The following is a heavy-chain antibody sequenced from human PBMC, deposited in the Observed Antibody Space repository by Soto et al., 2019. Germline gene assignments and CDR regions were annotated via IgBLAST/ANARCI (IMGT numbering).Heavy chain of an antibody. CDR2: IYYSGST. J-gene: IGHJ4*02. V-gene: IGHV4-39*01. D-gene: IGHD2-21*02. CDR1: GGSISSSSYY. CDR3: ASLLAYCGGDCSTTFDY. Sequence: QLQLQESGPGLVKPSETLSLTCTVSGGSISSSSYYWGWIRQPPGKGLEWIGSIYYSGSTYYNPSLKSRVTISVDTSKNQFSLKLSSVTAADTAVYYCASLLAYCGGDCSTTFDYWGQGTLVTVSS.